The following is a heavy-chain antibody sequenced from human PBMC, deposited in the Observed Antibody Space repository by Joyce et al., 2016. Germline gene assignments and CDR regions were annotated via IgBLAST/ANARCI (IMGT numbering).Heavy chain of an antibody. Sequence: EVQLVESGGGLIQPGGSLRLSCSASGFTFSKFWMSWVRQAPGKGLEWVANIKQLGIRTYYADSVRGRFTISRDDANSSLYLQLNNLRAEDTAAYYCARERLRLGESISRDGFDIWGQGTVVTVSS. D-gene: IGHD3-16*01. J-gene: IGHJ3*02. V-gene: IGHV3-7*03. CDR2: IKQLGIRT. CDR3: ARERLRLGESISRDGFDI. CDR1: GFTFSKFW.